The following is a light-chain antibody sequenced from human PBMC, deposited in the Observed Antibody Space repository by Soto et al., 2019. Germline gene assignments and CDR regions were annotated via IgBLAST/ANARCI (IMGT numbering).Light chain of an antibody. Sequence: IVLTQSPATLSVSPGERATLSCRASQSVSSDVAWFQQRPGQAPRLLIYDASTRATGIPARFSGSGSGTEFPLTISSLQSEDFAIYYCQQSNNWPLTFGGGTKVEVK. V-gene: IGKV3-15*01. CDR2: DAS. J-gene: IGKJ4*01. CDR3: QQSNNWPLT. CDR1: QSVSSD.